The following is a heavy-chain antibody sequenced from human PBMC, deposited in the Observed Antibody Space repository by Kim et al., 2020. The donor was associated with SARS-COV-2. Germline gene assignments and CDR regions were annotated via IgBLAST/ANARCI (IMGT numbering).Heavy chain of an antibody. CDR1: GASIDSSDSY. Sequence: SETLSLTCAVSGASIDSSDSYWGWIRQPPGKGLEWIGSLSNSGTTYYNQSLKSRVTTSADTARNQFSLKMTSATAADTALYYCARKTIRSLWFGALGDF. CDR3: ARKTIRSLWFGALGDF. V-gene: IGHV4-39*01. D-gene: IGHD3-10*01. J-gene: IGHJ4*01. CDR2: LSNSGTT.